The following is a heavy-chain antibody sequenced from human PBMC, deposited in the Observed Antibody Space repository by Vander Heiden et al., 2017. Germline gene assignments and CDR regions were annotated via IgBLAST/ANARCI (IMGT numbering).Heavy chain of an antibody. V-gene: IGHV2-26*01. Sequence: QVTLKESGPVLVKPTETLTLTCTVSGISLSNARMGVSWIRQPPGKALEWLAHIFSNDEKSYSTSLKSRLTISKDTSKSQVVLTMTNMDPVDTATYYCAGPQTTVTTWNAFDIWGQGTMVTVSS. J-gene: IGHJ3*02. D-gene: IGHD4-17*01. CDR2: IFSNDEK. CDR3: AGPQTTVTTWNAFDI. CDR1: GISLSNARMG.